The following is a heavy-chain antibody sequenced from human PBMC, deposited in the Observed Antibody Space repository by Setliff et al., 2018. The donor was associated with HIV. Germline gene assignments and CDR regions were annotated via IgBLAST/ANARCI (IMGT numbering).Heavy chain of an antibody. Sequence: ASVKVSCKVSGYTLTELSIHWVRQAPGKGLEWMGGFDPEDDETIYAQKFQGRVTMTEDTSTDTAYMELSSLTSDDTAVYYCARGEGRDGYNLYYYYMDVWGKGTTVTVS. V-gene: IGHV1-24*01. J-gene: IGHJ6*03. CDR3: ARGEGRDGYNLYYYYMDV. CDR1: GYTLTELS. D-gene: IGHD2-21*01. CDR2: FDPEDDET.